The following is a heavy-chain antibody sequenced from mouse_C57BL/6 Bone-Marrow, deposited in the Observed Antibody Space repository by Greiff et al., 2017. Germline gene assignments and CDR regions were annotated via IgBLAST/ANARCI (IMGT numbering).Heavy chain of an antibody. CDR1: GYTFTSYG. CDR3: ISTTVVARYWYFDV. D-gene: IGHD1-1*01. CDR2: IYPRSGNT. V-gene: IGHV1-81*01. Sequence: VKLVESGAELARPGASVKLSCKASGYTFTSYGISWVKQRTGQGLEWIGEIYPRSGNTYYNEKFKGQGTLTADKSSSTAYMELRSLTSDDSAVDFCISTTVVARYWYFDVWGTVTTVTVSS. J-gene: IGHJ1*03.